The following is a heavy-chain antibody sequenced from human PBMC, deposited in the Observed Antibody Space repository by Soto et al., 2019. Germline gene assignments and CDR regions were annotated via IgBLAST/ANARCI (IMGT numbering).Heavy chain of an antibody. CDR2: VSGSGSST. J-gene: IGHJ4*02. Sequence: GGSLRLSCTASGFTFTPGAMTWVRLALGNGMEWVSTVSGSGSSTYXXXXXXXXXXXXXXXXXNTLYLQMNSLRAXXTALYYCARDXSSXXXDXWGQGALVTV. CDR1: GFTFTPGA. D-gene: IGHD6-6*01. V-gene: IGHV3-23*01. CDR3: ARDXSSXXXDX.